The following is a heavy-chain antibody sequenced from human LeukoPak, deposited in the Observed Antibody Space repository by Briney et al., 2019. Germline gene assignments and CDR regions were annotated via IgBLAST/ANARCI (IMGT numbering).Heavy chain of an antibody. Sequence: GGSLRLSCAVSGFTLSTYWMSWVRQTPRKRLGWVACIKEDGSEKYYVNSVKGRFTTSRDNVKNSIYLQMNSLRGEDTAVYYCVRDGRWPLVGDYWGQGTLVTVSS. CDR1: GFTLSTYW. D-gene: IGHD4-23*01. V-gene: IGHV3-7*01. J-gene: IGHJ4*02. CDR2: IKEDGSEK. CDR3: VRDGRWPLVGDY.